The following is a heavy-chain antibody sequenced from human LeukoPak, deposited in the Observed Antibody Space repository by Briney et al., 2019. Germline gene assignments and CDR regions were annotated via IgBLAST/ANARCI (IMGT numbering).Heavy chain of an antibody. J-gene: IGHJ4*02. CDR1: GYTFSSYA. D-gene: IGHD3-10*01. CDR2: ISGSGGST. V-gene: IGHV3-23*01. Sequence: GGSLRLSCAASGYTFSSYAMSWVRQAPGKGLEWLSAISGSGGSTDCADSVKGRFTICRDNSKNTLYLQMNSQIAEDTAVYYCTTLWFGESTFVNSWGQGTLVTVSS. CDR3: TTLWFGESTFVNS.